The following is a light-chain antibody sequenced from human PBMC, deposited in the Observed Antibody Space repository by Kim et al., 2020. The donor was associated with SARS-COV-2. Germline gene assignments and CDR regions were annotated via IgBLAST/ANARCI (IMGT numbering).Light chain of an antibody. CDR3: QRADSFPLG. CDR1: QDISSW. Sequence: ASVETSVTITCRASQDISSWVAWYQQKPGKAPKLLISAASSLQSGVPSRFSRSGSGTDFTLTISSLQPEDFASYYCQRADSFPLGFGGGTKVDIK. J-gene: IGKJ4*01. CDR2: AAS. V-gene: IGKV1-12*01.